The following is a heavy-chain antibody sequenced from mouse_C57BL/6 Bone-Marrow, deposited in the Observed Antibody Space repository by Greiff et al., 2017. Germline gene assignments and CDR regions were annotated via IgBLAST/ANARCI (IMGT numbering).Heavy chain of an antibody. CDR3: ARDPYGSAYFDY. D-gene: IGHD1-1*01. J-gene: IGHJ2*01. CDR2: ISDGGSYT. Sequence: EVQLVESGGGLVKPGGSLTLSCAASGFTFSSYAMSWVRQTPEKRLEWVATISDGGSYTYYPATVTGRFTISRDPAKNKLYLQVSHLKSEETAMDYCARDPYGSAYFDYWGQGTTLTVSS. CDR1: GFTFSSYA. V-gene: IGHV5-4*01.